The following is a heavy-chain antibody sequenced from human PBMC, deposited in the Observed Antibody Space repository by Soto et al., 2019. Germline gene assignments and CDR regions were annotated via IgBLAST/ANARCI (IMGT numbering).Heavy chain of an antibody. J-gene: IGHJ4*02. CDR3: ASSYGNAWYTY. V-gene: IGHV4-30-2*01. CDR1: GGSISSGGYS. Sequence: PSETLSLTCAVSGGSISSGGYSWSWIRQPPGKGLEWIGYIYHSGSTYYNPSLKSRVTMSVDRSKNQFSLKLTSVTAADTAVYYCASSYGNAWYTYWGQGIQVTVSS. CDR2: IYHSGST. D-gene: IGHD6-13*01.